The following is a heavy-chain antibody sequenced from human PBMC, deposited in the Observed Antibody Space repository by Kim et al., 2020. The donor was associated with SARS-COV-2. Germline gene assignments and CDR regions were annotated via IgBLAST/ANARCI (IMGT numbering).Heavy chain of an antibody. D-gene: IGHD2-2*01. V-gene: IGHV1-69*13. CDR2: IIPILGTP. CDR1: GGTFNTYA. J-gene: IGHJ6*02. Sequence: SVKVSCKASGGTFNTYAISWVRQAPGQGLEWMGGIIPILGTPSYAQKFQGRVTITAHESTTTAYMELSSLRSEDTAVYYCARQGTSSLSVDYFYEMDVWGQGTTVTVSS. CDR3: ARQGTSSLSVDYFYEMDV.